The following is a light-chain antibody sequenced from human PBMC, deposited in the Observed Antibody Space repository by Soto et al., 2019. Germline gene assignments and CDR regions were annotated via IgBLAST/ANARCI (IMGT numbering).Light chain of an antibody. CDR1: RSIGNY. V-gene: IGKV1-39*01. CDR3: QQSLSSPPT. Sequence: DIQMTQSPSSLSAFVGDRVSITCRASRSIGNYLNWYQQKPGNAPKLLIYFASSLQSGVPSRFNGSGSGTDFPLTLSSLQPEDFATYFCQQSLSSPPTFGGGTKVEI. J-gene: IGKJ4*01. CDR2: FAS.